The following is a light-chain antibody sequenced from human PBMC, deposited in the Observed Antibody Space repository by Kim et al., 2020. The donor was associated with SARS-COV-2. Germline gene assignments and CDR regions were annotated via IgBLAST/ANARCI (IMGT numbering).Light chain of an antibody. CDR1: QDIGTY. Sequence: DIQLTHSPPFLSASVRDRVTITCRASQDIGTYLAWYQQIPGKAPKLLIYRASTLQSGVPSRFSGSGSGTEFTLTISNLQPEDFAIYYCQQLNSYPWTFGQGTKVEVK. CDR2: RAS. J-gene: IGKJ1*01. V-gene: IGKV1-9*01. CDR3: QQLNSYPWT.